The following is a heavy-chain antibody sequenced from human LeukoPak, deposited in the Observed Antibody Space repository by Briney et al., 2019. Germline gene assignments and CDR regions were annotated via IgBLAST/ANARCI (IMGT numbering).Heavy chain of an antibody. D-gene: IGHD2-15*01. CDR3: ATERLYCSGGSCYPFFDY. CDR2: FDPEDGET. J-gene: IGHJ4*02. V-gene: IGHV1-24*01. Sequence: ASVKVSCKVSGYTLTELSMHWVRQAPGKGREWMGGFDPEDGETIKAQKFQVRVTMTEDTYTDTAYMKLSSLRYEDTAVYYCATERLYCSGGSCYPFFDYWGQGTLVTVSS. CDR1: GYTLTELS.